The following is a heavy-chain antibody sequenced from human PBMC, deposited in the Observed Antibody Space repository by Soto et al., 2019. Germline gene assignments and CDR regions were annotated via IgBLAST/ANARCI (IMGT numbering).Heavy chain of an antibody. V-gene: IGHV4-30-2*01. J-gene: IGHJ6*02. CDR3: ATSGYSGYYYGMDV. Sequence: SETLSLTCAVSGGSISSGGYSWSWIRQPPGKGLEWIGYIYHSGSTYYNPSLKSRVTISVDRSKNQFSLKLSSVTAADTAVYYCATSGYSGYYYGMDVWGQGTTVT. CDR2: IYHSGST. CDR1: GGSISSGGYS. D-gene: IGHD6-13*01.